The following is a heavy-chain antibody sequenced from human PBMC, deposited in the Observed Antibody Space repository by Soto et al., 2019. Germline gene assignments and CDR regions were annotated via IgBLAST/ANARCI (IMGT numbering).Heavy chain of an antibody. CDR1: GCICSNYV. D-gene: IGHD1-7*01. J-gene: IGHJ4*02. Sequence: GGSXRLSCAGSGCICSNYVLNWVRQAPGKGLEWVSSISGNGRATYYADSVKGRFTISRDNSKDTVFLQMNSLTAEDTAVYFCAKERDNWNYFPADSWGQGTVVTVSS. CDR3: AKERDNWNYFPADS. CDR2: ISGNGRAT. V-gene: IGHV3-23*01.